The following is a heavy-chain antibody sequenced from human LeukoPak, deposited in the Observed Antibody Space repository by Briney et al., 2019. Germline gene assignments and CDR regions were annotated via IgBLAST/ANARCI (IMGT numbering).Heavy chain of an antibody. D-gene: IGHD3-10*01. J-gene: IGHJ4*02. Sequence: PGGSLRLSCAASGFTFSSYSMNWVRQAPGKGLEWVSSISSSSSYIYYADPVKGRFTISRDNAKNSLYLQMNSLRAEDTAVYYCARDLGPVWFGELYFDYWGQGTLVTVSS. V-gene: IGHV3-21*01. CDR3: ARDLGPVWFGELYFDY. CDR1: GFTFSSYS. CDR2: ISSSSSYI.